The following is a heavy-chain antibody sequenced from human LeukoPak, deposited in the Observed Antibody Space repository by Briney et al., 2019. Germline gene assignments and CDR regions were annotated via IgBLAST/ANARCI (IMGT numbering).Heavy chain of an antibody. CDR1: GYTFTSYG. CDR2: IIPIFGTA. CDR3: ARGGVALINWFDP. D-gene: IGHD2-8*01. J-gene: IGHJ5*02. V-gene: IGHV1-69*13. Sequence: SVKVSCKASGYTFTSYGISWVRQAPGQGLEWMGGIIPIFGTANYAQKFQGRVTIIADESTSTAYMELSSLRSEDTAVCYCARGGVALINWFDPWGQGTLVTVSS.